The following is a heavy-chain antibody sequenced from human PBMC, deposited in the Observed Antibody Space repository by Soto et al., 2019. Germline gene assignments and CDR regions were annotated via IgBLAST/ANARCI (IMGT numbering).Heavy chain of an antibody. CDR1: GDSITSNYW. CDR2: VFHSGAV. CDR3: ARNPFDY. V-gene: IGHV4-4*02. J-gene: IGHJ4*02. Sequence: QVRLQESGPRLVKPSGTLSLTCAVSGDSITSNYWWSWVRQPPGKGLEWIGEVFHSGAVNYNPSLKSRVTISLDKSNNQFSWTLTSVTAADTAIYYWARNPFDYWGQGTLVTVSS.